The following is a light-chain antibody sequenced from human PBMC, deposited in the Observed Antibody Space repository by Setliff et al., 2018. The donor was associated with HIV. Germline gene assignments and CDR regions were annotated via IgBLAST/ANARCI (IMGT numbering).Light chain of an antibody. CDR1: TGAVTSSHY. V-gene: IGLV7-46*01. CDR2: DTG. J-gene: IGLJ3*02. Sequence: QAVVTQAPSLTVSPGGTVTLTCGSSTGAVTSSHYPYWFQQKPGPAPRTLNYDTGNKHSWTPARFSGSLLGGLAALTLSGAQPEDEAEFYCLLSYSGARGFGGGTQLTVL. CDR3: LLSYSGARG.